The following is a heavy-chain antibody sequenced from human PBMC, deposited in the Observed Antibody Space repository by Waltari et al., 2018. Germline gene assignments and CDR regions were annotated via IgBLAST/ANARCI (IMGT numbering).Heavy chain of an antibody. V-gene: IGHV3-30*02. D-gene: IGHD1-26*01. J-gene: IGHJ4*02. CDR3: ASPDSGSYPGIDY. CDR1: GFTFSSYG. CDR2: IRYYGSNK. Sequence: QVQLVESGGGVVQPGGSLRLSCAASGFTFSSYGMHWVRRAPGRGLEWVAFIRYYGSNKYYADSVKGRFTISRDNSKNTLYLQMNSLRAEDTAVYYCASPDSGSYPGIDYWGQGTLVTVSS.